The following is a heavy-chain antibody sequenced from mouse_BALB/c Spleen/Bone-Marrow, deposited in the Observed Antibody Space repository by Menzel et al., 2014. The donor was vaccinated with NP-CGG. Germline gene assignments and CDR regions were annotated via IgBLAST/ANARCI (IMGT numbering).Heavy chain of an antibody. V-gene: IGHV14-3*02. CDR3: GGFWNYEGGGYYYAMDY. D-gene: IGHD2-4*01. Sequence: EVQLQQSGAELVKPGASVKLSCTASGFNIKDTYMHWVKQRPEQGLEWIGRIDPANGNTKYDPKFQGKATITADTSSNTTLLPVKSLDTGGTGVYLWGGFWNYEGGGYYYAMDYWGQGTSVTVSS. CDR2: IDPANGNT. J-gene: IGHJ4*01. CDR1: GFNIKDTY.